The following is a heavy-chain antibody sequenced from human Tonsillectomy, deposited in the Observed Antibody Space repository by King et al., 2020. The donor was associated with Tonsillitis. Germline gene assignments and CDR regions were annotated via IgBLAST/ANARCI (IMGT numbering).Heavy chain of an antibody. CDR1: GYTFFDYY. Sequence: QLVQSGAEVKKPGASVKVSCKASGYTFFDYYIHWVRQAPGQGLELLGWIIPHSGGTNFAQTFQGRVTMTRDTSINTAYMELSGLTSDDTAMYYCTRETLAFDSWGQGTLVTVSS. J-gene: IGHJ4*02. V-gene: IGHV1-2*02. CDR3: TRETLAFDS. CDR2: IIPHSGGT.